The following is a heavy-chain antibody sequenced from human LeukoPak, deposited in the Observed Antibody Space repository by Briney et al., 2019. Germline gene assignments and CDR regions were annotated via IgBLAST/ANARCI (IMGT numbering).Heavy chain of an antibody. D-gene: IGHD1-1*01. CDR2: IQQNGIEK. V-gene: IGHV3-7*03. J-gene: IGHJ5*02. CDR3: ARDRDGKDL. CDR1: GFTFRNFW. Sequence: GGSLRLSCAASGFTFRNFWMSWVRQPPGKGLEWVANIQQNGIEKYSVKGRFTISRDNVNSLLYLRINSLRADDTAMYYCARDRDGKDLWGQGTLVTVSS.